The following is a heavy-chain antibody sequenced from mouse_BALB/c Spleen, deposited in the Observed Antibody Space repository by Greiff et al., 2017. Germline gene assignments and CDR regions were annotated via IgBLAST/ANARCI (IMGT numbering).Heavy chain of an antibody. CDR1: GYTFSSYW. V-gene: IGHV1-9*01. Sequence: VQLVESGAELMKPGASVKISCKATGYTFSSYWIEWVKQRPGHGLEWIGEILPGSGSTNYNEKFKGKATFTANTSSNTTYMQLSSLTSEDSAVYDCARWSLTDYDAMDYWGQGTSVTVS. CDR2: ILPGSGST. D-gene: IGHD4-1*01. J-gene: IGHJ4*01. CDR3: ARWSLTDYDAMDY.